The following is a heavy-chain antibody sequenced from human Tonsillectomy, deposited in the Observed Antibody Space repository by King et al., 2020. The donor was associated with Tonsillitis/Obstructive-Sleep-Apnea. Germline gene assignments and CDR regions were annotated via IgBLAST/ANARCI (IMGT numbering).Heavy chain of an antibody. J-gene: IGHJ4*02. Sequence: PLQESGPGLVKPSETLSLTCTVSGGSISSSSYSWAWIRQPPGKGLEWIGSMYYDGSTHYTPSLQSRVTMSVDTSKSQFSLKLSSVTAADTAVYYCARLPITETDGRGFEDYWGQGTLVTVSS. V-gene: IGHV4-39*01. CDR2: MYYDGST. D-gene: IGHD5-12*01. CDR1: GGSISSSSYS. CDR3: ARLPITETDGRGFEDY.